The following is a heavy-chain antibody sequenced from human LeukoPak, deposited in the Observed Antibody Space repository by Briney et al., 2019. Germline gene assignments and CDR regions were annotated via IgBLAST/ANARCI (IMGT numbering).Heavy chain of an antibody. CDR1: GESFSGYY. CDR2: INHSGST. V-gene: IGHV4-34*01. Sequence: SETLSLTCAVYGESFSGYYWSWIRQPPGKGLEWIGEINHSGSTNYNPSLKSRVTISVDTSKNQFSLKLSSVTAADTAVYYCARQYYYGSGSYNNWFDPWGQGTLVTVSS. J-gene: IGHJ5*02. D-gene: IGHD3-10*01. CDR3: ARQYYYGSGSYNNWFDP.